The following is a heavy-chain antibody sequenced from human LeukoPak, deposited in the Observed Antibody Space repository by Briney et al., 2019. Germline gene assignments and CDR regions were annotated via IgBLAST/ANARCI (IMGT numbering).Heavy chain of an antibody. CDR1: GFTFSNAR. D-gene: IGHD3-9*01. V-gene: IGHV3-15*01. Sequence: GGPLRLSSAASGFTFSNARMSWVRPAPGKGLEWVGRIKSKTDGGTTDYAAPVKGRFTISRDDSKNTLYLQMNSLKTEDTAVYYCTTGPTRYFDWLLYDPIDYWGQGTLVTVSS. J-gene: IGHJ4*02. CDR2: IKSKTDGGTT. CDR3: TTGPTRYFDWLLYDPIDY.